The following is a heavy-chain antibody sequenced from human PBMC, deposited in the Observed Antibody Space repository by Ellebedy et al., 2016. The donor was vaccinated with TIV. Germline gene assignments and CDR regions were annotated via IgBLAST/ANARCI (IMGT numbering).Heavy chain of an antibody. CDR2: ISWDGGSR. Sequence: GGSLRLSXAVSGFTFDDYTMHWVRQAPGKGLEWVSHISWDGGSRDYADSVKGRFTVSRDNSKNFLFLQMNSLTTEDTALYYCAKEGDGENILYFDYWGQGSLVTVSS. J-gene: IGHJ4*02. D-gene: IGHD3-3*01. V-gene: IGHV3-43*01. CDR3: AKEGDGENILYFDY. CDR1: GFTFDDYT.